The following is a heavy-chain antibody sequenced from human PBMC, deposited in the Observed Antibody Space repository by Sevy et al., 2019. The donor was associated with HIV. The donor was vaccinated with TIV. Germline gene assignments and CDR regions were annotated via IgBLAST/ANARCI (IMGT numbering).Heavy chain of an antibody. CDR3: AKQAPYSSGWHEPPNAFDI. D-gene: IGHD6-19*01. CDR2: ISGSGGST. Sequence: GGSLRLSCAASGFTFSSYAMSWVRQAPGKGLEWVSAISGSGGSTYYEDSVKGRFTISRDNSKNTLYLQMTSLRAEDTAVYYCAKQAPYSSGWHEPPNAFDIWGQGTMVTVSS. V-gene: IGHV3-23*01. J-gene: IGHJ3*02. CDR1: GFTFSSYA.